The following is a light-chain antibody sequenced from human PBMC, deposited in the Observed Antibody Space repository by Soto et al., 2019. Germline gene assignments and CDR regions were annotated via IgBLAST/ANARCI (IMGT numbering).Light chain of an antibody. CDR3: QQYGVSPT. CDR1: QSVRSN. CDR2: GAS. V-gene: IGKV3-15*01. J-gene: IGKJ4*01. Sequence: EIVMTQSPATLSVSPGERATLSCRASQSVRSNLAWYQQKPGQAPRLLISGASTSATGIPARFSGSGSGTDFTLSISRLAPEDFAVYYCQQYGVSPTFGGGTKVDIK.